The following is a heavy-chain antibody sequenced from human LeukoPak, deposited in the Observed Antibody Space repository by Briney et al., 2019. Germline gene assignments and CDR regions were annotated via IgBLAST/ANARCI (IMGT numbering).Heavy chain of an antibody. CDR2: INPNSGGT. V-gene: IGHV1-2*02. D-gene: IGHD3-9*01. J-gene: IGHJ4*02. CDR1: GYTFIGYY. CDR3: ARDFSEYDILTGVFDY. Sequence: GASVKVSCKASGYTFIGYYMYWVRQAPGQGLEWMGWINPNSGGTKYAQKFQGRVTMTRDTSISTAYMELSRLRSDDTAVYYCARDFSEYDILTGVFDYWGQGTLVTVSS.